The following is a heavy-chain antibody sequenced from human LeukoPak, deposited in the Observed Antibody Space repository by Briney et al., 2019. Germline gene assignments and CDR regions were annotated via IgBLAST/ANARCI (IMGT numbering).Heavy chain of an antibody. CDR3: TRAGYSTSWYLIY. V-gene: IGHV3-7*03. D-gene: IGHD2-2*01. J-gene: IGHJ4*02. CDR2: IKQEGSQK. CDR1: GFTFSVLL. Sequence: GESMTLSCALSGFTFSVLLVTWARPPPGRGREWVGTIKQEGSQKYYVDSVRGRLIISRVNAENSLYLQMNSLRAEATAVDHCTRAGYSTSWYLIYWGPGTLVTVSS.